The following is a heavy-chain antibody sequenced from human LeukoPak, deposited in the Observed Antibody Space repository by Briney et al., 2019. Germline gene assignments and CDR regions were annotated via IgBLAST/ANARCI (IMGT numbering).Heavy chain of an antibody. CDR1: EFTFSRYA. J-gene: IGHJ5*02. Sequence: PGRSLRLSCAASEFTFSRYAMHWVRQAPGKGLEWVAVISHDGRNKYHIDSVRGRFTISRDNSKNTLYLQMNSLRVEDTAVYFCARDRANYGENGWRDPWGQGTLVTVSS. D-gene: IGHD4-17*01. CDR2: ISHDGRNK. CDR3: ARDRANYGENGWRDP. V-gene: IGHV3-30*03.